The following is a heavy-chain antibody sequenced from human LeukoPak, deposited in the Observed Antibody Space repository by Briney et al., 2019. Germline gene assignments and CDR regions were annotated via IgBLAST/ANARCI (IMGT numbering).Heavy chain of an antibody. CDR1: GFTFDDYA. CDR3: AKEGGSSRYYYYYMDV. J-gene: IGHJ6*03. Sequence: PGGSLRLSCAASGFTFDDYAMHWVRQAPGKGLEWVSLISWDGGSTYYADSVKGRFTISRDNSKNSLYLQMNSLRAEDTALYYCAKEGGSSRYYYYYMDVWGKGTTVTVSS. V-gene: IGHV3-43D*03. CDR2: ISWDGGST. D-gene: IGHD1-26*01.